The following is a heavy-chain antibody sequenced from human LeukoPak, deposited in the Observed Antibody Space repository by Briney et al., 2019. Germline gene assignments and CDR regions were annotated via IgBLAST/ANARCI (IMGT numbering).Heavy chain of an antibody. D-gene: IGHD1-26*01. CDR2: INPSGGST. Sequence: GASVKVSCKASGYTFTSYYMHWVRQAPGQGLEWMGIINPSGGSTSYAQKFQGRVTMTRDTSTSTVYMELSSLRSEDTAVYYCVREEMVGATSFDPWGQGTLVTVSA. V-gene: IGHV1-46*01. CDR3: VREEMVGATSFDP. J-gene: IGHJ5*02. CDR1: GYTFTSYY.